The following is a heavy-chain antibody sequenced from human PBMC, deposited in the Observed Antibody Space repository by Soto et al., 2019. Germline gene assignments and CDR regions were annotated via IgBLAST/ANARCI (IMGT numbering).Heavy chain of an antibody. D-gene: IGHD5-12*01. Sequence: SETLSLTCTVSGGSISSYYWSWIRQPPGKGLEWIGYIYYTGSTNYNPSLKSRVTISVDTSKNQFSLKLRSVTAADTAEYYCASQYSGYDWNYFDYWGQGALVTSPQ. V-gene: IGHV4-59*01. CDR2: IYYTGST. CDR1: GGSISSYY. J-gene: IGHJ4*02. CDR3: ASQYSGYDWNYFDY.